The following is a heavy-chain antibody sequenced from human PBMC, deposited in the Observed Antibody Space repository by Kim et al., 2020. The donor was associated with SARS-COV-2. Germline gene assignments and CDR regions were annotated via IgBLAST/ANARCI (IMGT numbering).Heavy chain of an antibody. J-gene: IGHJ6*02. V-gene: IGHV1-46*03. Sequence: GTGLEWRGIINPSGGSTSYAQKFQGRVTMTRDTSTSTVHMELSSLRSEDTAVYYCARDLTVTTQYYYYYYGMDVWGQGTTVTVSS. D-gene: IGHD4-17*01. CDR2: INPSGGST. CDR3: ARDLTVTTQYYYYYYGMDV.